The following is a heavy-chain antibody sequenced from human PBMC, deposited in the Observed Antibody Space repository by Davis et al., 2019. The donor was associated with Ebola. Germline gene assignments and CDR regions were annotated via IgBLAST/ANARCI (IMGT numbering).Heavy chain of an antibody. CDR3: ARETVDTEFDY. V-gene: IGHV3-23*01. Sequence: GESLKISCTDSVITFSSYAMTWVRQAPGKGLEWVSAISGSGGSTYYADSVKGRFTISRDNAKNSLYLRLNSLRAEDTALYHCARETVDTEFDYWGQGTLVTVSS. J-gene: IGHJ4*02. D-gene: IGHD5-18*01. CDR2: ISGSGGST. CDR1: VITFSSYA.